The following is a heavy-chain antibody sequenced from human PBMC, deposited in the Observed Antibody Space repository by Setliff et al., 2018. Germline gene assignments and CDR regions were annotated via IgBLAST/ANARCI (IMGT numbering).Heavy chain of an antibody. D-gene: IGHD3-22*01. CDR1: GYSFTSYT. V-gene: IGHV1-46*01. CDR2: ISPSSGRT. J-gene: IGHJ3*02. Sequence: GASVKVSCKAPGYSFTSYTIHWARQAPGQGLEWMGTISPSSGRTSYAQKFQGRVTMTRDTSTSTVYMDMSSLRSEDTAVYYCARDVFPYHYEGAFDIWGQGTMVTVSS. CDR3: ARDVFPYHYEGAFDI.